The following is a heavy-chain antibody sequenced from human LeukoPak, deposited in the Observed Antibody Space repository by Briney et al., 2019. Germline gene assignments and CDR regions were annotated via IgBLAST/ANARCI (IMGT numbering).Heavy chain of an antibody. CDR2: VSYSGNT. Sequence: SETLSLTCAVYGGSITSISYYWGWIRQPPGKGLQWIGSVSYSGNTYYNPSLKSRVTISVDTSKNQFSLNLNSVTAADTAVYHCAGHLPYYYGSGSYREPLDYWGQGTLVTVSS. V-gene: IGHV4-39*01. J-gene: IGHJ4*02. D-gene: IGHD3-10*01. CDR1: GGSITSISYY. CDR3: AGHLPYYYGSGSYREPLDY.